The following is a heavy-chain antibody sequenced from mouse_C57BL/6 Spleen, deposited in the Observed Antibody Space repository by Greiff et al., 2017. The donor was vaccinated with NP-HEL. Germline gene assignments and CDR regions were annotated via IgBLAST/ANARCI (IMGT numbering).Heavy chain of an antibody. CDR3: ARKEYYYGSSWGFAY. J-gene: IGHJ3*01. CDR2: IYPGSGST. V-gene: IGHV1-55*01. CDR1: GYTFTSYW. D-gene: IGHD1-1*01. Sequence: VQLQQPGAELVKPGASVKMSCKASGYTFTSYWITWVKQRPGQGLEWIGDIYPGSGSTNYTEKFKGKATLTVDTSSSTAYMQLSSLTSEDSAVYYCARKEYYYGSSWGFAYWGQGTLVTVAA.